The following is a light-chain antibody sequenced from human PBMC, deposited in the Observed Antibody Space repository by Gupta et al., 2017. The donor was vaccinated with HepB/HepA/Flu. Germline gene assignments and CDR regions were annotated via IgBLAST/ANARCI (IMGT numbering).Light chain of an antibody. V-gene: IGKV3-11*02. CDR2: DAA. Sequence: TQPSSPAGGAALPSRASQRVSSNLAWYQQKPRQPPRLLIYDAANRANSIIATWSGGGDGRDVFPPIISREAEDYLAYYCQQRSNRPPTLTFGQGTRVEIK. CDR3: QQRSNRPPTLT. CDR1: QRVSSN. J-gene: IGKJ5*01.